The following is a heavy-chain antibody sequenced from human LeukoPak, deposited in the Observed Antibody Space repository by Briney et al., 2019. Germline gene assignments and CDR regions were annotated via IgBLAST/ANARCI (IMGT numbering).Heavy chain of an antibody. CDR3: ARDNKRAGDY. D-gene: IGHD1/OR15-1a*01. CDR1: GGSISSSSYY. CDR2: IYYSGST. Sequence: SETLSLTCTVSGGSISSSSYYWGWIRQPPGKGLEWIGSIYYSGSTYYNPSLKSRVTISVDTSRNQFSLKLSSVTAADTAVYYCARDNKRAGDYWGQGTLVTVSS. J-gene: IGHJ4*02. V-gene: IGHV4-39*02.